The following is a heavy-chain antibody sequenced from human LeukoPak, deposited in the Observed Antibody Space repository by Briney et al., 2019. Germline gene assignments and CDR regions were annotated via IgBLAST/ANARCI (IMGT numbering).Heavy chain of an antibody. CDR1: GFTFSSYA. V-gene: IGHV3-21*01. D-gene: IGHD3-9*01. CDR3: ARDERHILTAYYRFDY. Sequence: GGSLRLSCAASGFTFSSYAMSWVRQAPGTGLEWLSSISSSSTYIYYADSVKGRFTISRDNAKNSLFLQMNGLRAEDTAVYYCARDERHILTAYYRFDYWGQGTLVTVSS. CDR2: ISSSSTYI. J-gene: IGHJ4*02.